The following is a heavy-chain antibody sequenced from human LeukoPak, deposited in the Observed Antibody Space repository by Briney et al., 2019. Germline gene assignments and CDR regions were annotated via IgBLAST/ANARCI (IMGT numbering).Heavy chain of an antibody. CDR1: SFTFSSYV. J-gene: IGHJ4*02. V-gene: IGHV3-23*01. Sequence: GGSLRLSCGASSFTFSSYVMSWVRQAPGKGLEWVSTVSTTGGNTYYADSVKGRFTISRDNSKNTLYLQMNSLRAEDTAVYYCARDWGDPAPHYFDYWGQGTLVTVSS. CDR3: ARDWGDPAPHYFDY. D-gene: IGHD2-21*02. CDR2: VSTTGGNT.